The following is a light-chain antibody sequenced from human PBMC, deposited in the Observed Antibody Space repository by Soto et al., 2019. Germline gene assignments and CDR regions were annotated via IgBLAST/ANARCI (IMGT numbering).Light chain of an antibody. Sequence: AIRMTRSPSSFSASTGDRVTITCRASQGISSYLAWYQQKPGKAPKLLIYAASTLQSGVPSRFSGSGSGTDFTLTISCLQSEDFATYYCQQYYSYHRTFGQGSKVDIX. CDR2: AAS. V-gene: IGKV1-8*01. J-gene: IGKJ1*01. CDR3: QQYYSYHRT. CDR1: QGISSY.